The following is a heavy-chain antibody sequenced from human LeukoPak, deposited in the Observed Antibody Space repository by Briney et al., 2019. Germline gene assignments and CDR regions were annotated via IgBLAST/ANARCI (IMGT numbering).Heavy chain of an antibody. CDR3: ARGPQIYYYGSGRFDP. D-gene: IGHD3-10*01. Sequence: SETLSLTCNVSGGSISSGSYYWSWIRQPAGKGLEWIGEINHSGSTNYNPSLKSRVTISVDTSKNQFSLKLSSVTAADTAVYYCARGPQIYYYGSGRFDPWGQGTLVTVSS. J-gene: IGHJ5*02. CDR2: INHSGST. CDR1: GGSISSGSYY. V-gene: IGHV4-61*10.